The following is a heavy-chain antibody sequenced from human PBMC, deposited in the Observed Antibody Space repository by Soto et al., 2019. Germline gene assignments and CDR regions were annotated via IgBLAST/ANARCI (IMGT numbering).Heavy chain of an antibody. D-gene: IGHD7-27*01. CDR2: ISSSSSYI. Sequence: GGSLRLSCAASGFTFSSYSMNWVRQAPGKGLEWVSSISSSSSYIYYADSVKGRFTISRDNAKNSLYPQMNSLRAEDTAVYYCARLGLGIDAFDIWGQGTMVTVSS. V-gene: IGHV3-21*01. CDR1: GFTFSSYS. CDR3: ARLGLGIDAFDI. J-gene: IGHJ3*02.